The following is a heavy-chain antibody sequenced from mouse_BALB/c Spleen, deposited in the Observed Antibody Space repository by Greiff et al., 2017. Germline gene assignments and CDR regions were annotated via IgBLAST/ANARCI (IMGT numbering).Heavy chain of an antibody. CDR2: ISSGGST. Sequence: EVQRVESGGGLVKPGGSLKLSCAASGFTFSSYAMSWVRQTPEKRLEWVASISSGGSTYYPDSVKGRFTISRDNARNILYLQMSSLRSEDTAMYYCARGPDNFDYWGQGTTLTVSS. CDR3: ARGPDNFDY. V-gene: IGHV5-6-5*01. J-gene: IGHJ2*01. D-gene: IGHD3-2*01. CDR1: GFTFSSYA.